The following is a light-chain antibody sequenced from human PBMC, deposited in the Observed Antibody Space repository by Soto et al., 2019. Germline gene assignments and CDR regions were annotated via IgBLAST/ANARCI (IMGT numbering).Light chain of an antibody. CDR3: QQRSNWPLT. Sequence: EIVLTQSPATLSLSPGERATLSCRASQSVSIYLAWYQQKPGQAPRLLIYDASNRATGIPARFSGSGSGTDFTLTISSLASEDFAVYYCQQRSNWPLTLGGGTKVDIK. V-gene: IGKV3-11*01. J-gene: IGKJ4*01. CDR2: DAS. CDR1: QSVSIY.